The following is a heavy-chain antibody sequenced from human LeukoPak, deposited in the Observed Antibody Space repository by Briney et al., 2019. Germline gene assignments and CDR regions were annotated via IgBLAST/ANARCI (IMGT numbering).Heavy chain of an antibody. V-gene: IGHV3-7*01. CDR3: ARDTPNDYTDY. CDR2: IKQDGSEK. CDR1: GFIFSSYW. Sequence: GGSLRLSCAASGFIFSSYWMSWVRQAPGKGLEWVANIKQDGSEKYYVDSVKGRFTISRDNAKNSLYLQMNSLRAEDTAVYYCARDTPNDYTDYWGQGTLVTVSS. J-gene: IGHJ4*02.